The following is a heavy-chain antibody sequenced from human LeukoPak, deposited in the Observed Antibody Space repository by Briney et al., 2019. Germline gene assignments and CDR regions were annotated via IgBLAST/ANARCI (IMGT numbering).Heavy chain of an antibody. CDR1: GFPLSNYA. V-gene: IGHV3-30-3*01. Sequence: PGGSLRLSCSASGFPLSNYAMPWVRQAPGKGLGWVAVISYDGSNKYYADSVKGRFTISKDNSKNTLYLQMNSLRAEDTAVYYCARASPDLSLFDPWGQGTLVTVSS. CDR2: ISYDGSNK. CDR3: ARASPDLSLFDP. J-gene: IGHJ5*02. D-gene: IGHD3-16*02.